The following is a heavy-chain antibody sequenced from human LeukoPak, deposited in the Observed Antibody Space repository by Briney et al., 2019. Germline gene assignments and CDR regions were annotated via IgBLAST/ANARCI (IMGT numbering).Heavy chain of an antibody. Sequence: GGFLRLSCAASGFTFSSYGMHWVRQAPGKGLEWVAVIWYDGSNKYYADSVKGRFTISRDNSKNTLYLQMNSLRAEDTAVYYCARDRGYGDSNWFDPWGQGTLVTVSS. CDR1: GFTFSSYG. D-gene: IGHD4-17*01. CDR2: IWYDGSNK. J-gene: IGHJ5*02. CDR3: ARDRGYGDSNWFDP. V-gene: IGHV3-33*01.